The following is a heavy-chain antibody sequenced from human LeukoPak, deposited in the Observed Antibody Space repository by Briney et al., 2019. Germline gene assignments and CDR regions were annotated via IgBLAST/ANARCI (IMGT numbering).Heavy chain of an antibody. Sequence: GGSLRLSCAASGFTFSNYAMSWVRQAPGKGLEWVSSFSGRGGSTDYADSVKGRFSISRDSSKNRLYLQMNSLRAEDTAVYYCAKGWDLLIYSAFDIWGQGTLVTVSS. CDR3: AKGWDLLIYSAFDI. J-gene: IGHJ3*02. V-gene: IGHV3-23*01. CDR1: GFTFSNYA. CDR2: FSGRGGST. D-gene: IGHD1-26*01.